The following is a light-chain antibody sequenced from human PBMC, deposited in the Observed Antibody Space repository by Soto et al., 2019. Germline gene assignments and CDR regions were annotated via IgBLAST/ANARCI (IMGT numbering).Light chain of an antibody. V-gene: IGKV3-11*01. CDR1: QNISNY. CDR2: DVS. CDR3: QQRSNWPPIT. J-gene: IGKJ5*01. Sequence: IVLTLSPATLSVSAGERATLSCRASQNISNYLIWYQQKPGHAPRLLIYDVSNRATDIPARFSGSGSGTDFTLTIRSLQPEDFAVYYCQQRSNWPPITFGQGTRLEIK.